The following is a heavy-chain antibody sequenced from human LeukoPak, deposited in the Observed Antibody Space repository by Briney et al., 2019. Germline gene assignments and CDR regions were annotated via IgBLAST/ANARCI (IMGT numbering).Heavy chain of an antibody. CDR2: IIPIFGTA. D-gene: IGHD1-26*01. CDR3: ASPVGATTVRAFDI. J-gene: IGHJ3*02. CDR1: GGTFSSYA. V-gene: IGHV1-69*13. Sequence: SVRVSCKASGGTFSSYAISWVRQAPGQGLEWMGGIIPIFGTANYAQKFQGRVTITADESTSTAYMELSSLRSEDTAVYYCASPVGATTVRAFDIWGQGTMVTVSS.